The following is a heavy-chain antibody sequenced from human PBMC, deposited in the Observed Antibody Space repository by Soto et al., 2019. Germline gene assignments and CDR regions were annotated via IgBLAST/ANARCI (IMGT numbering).Heavy chain of an antibody. CDR3: APPRIAAAGTY. CDR1: GFPFSSYA. D-gene: IGHD6-13*01. J-gene: IGHJ4*02. CDR2: ISGSGGST. V-gene: IGHV3-23*01. Sequence: GGSLSLSCAASGFPFSSYAMSWVRQAPGKGLEWVSAISGSGGSTYYADSVKGRFTISRDNSKNTLYLQMNSLRAEDTAVYYCAPPRIAAAGTYWGQGTLVTVSS.